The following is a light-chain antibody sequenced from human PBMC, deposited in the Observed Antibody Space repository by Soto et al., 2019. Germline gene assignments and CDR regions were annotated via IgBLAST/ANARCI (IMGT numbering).Light chain of an antibody. CDR2: GES. CDR3: QRYGRSPLIT. J-gene: IGKJ5*01. Sequence: EIVLTQSPATLSLSPGERATLSCRASEGVASNYLAWYQHKPRQAPSLLIYGESSSANGIPARFSGSGSGTDFTLTISRLEPQDFAVYYCQRYGRSPLITFGQGTRLEIK. V-gene: IGKV3-20*01. CDR1: EGVASNY.